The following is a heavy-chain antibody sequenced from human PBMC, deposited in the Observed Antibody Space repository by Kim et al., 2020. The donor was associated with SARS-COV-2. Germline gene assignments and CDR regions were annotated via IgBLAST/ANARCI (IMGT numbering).Heavy chain of an antibody. Sequence: GGSLRLSCAASGFTFSSYWMHWVRQAPGKGLVWVSRINSDGSSTSYADSVKGRFTISRDNAKNTLYLQMNSLRAEDTAVYYCASGFLSADAFDIWGQGTMVTVSS. V-gene: IGHV3-74*01. CDR1: GFTFSSYW. CDR2: INSDGSST. CDR3: ASGFLSADAFDI. D-gene: IGHD2-2*03. J-gene: IGHJ3*02.